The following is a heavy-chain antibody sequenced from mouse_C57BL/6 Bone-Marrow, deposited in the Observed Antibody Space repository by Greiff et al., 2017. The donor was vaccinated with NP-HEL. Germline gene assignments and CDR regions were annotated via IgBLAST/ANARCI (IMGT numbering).Heavy chain of an antibody. CDR2: IYPGDGDT. D-gene: IGHD1-1*01. Sequence: QVQLKESGAELVKPGASVKISCKASGYAFSSYWMNWVKQRPGRGLVWIGQIYPGDGDTNYNGKFKGKATLTADKSSSTAYMQLSSLTSEDSAVYFCARYYGSSYYFDYWGQGTTLTVSS. V-gene: IGHV1-80*01. J-gene: IGHJ2*01. CDR3: ARYYGSSYYFDY. CDR1: GYAFSSYW.